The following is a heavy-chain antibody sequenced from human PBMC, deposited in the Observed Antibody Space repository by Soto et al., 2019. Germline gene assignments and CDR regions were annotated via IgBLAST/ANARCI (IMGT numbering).Heavy chain of an antibody. CDR3: AKVRLSEYYFYYGMDV. CDR2: ISGSGGST. J-gene: IGHJ6*02. D-gene: IGHD6-6*01. V-gene: IGHV3-23*01. Sequence: GGSLRLSCAASGFTFKNFAISWVRQAPGKGLEWVSAISGSGGSTFYADSVKGRFTISRDNSRNMVFLRMNSLSAEDTALYYCAKVRLSEYYFYYGMDVWGQGTTVTVSS. CDR1: GFTFKNFA.